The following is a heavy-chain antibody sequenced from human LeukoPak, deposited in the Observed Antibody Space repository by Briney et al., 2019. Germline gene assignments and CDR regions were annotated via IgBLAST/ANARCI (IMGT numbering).Heavy chain of an antibody. CDR3: ARDGGSAWFLDY. J-gene: IGHJ4*02. V-gene: IGHV3-11*04. CDR2: ISSSGNTT. CDR1: GFTFSDNY. Sequence: PGGSLRLSCAASGFTFSDNYMSWIRQAPGKGLEWVSYISSSGNTTYNADSVKGRFSITRDNAKNSLYLQMNSLRAEDTAVYYCARDGGSAWFLDYWGQGTLVTVSA. D-gene: IGHD6-19*01.